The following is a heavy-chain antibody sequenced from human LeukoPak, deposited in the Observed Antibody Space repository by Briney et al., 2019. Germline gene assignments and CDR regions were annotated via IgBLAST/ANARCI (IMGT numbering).Heavy chain of an antibody. V-gene: IGHV4-34*01. CDR1: GGSFSGYY. Sequence: SETLSLTCAVYGGSFSGYYWSWIRQPPGKGLEWIGEINHSGSTNYNPSLKSRVTISVDTSKNQFSLELSSVTAADTSVYYCARGLKWDYVETRLWNYWGQGRLDTVSS. D-gene: IGHD1-26*01. CDR2: INHSGST. CDR3: ARGLKWDYVETRLWNY. J-gene: IGHJ4*02.